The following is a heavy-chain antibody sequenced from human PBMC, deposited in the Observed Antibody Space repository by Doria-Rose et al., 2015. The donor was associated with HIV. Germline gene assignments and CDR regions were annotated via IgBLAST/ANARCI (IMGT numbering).Heavy chain of an antibody. CDR2: IIPILDIV. J-gene: IGHJ4*02. CDR1: GGTFSSYT. Sequence: GGTFSSYTISWGRQAHLQGLEWMGRIIPILDIVNYALRFQGRATITADESTSTAYMELSSLRSEDTAIYYCASQWERSSFDYWGQGTLVTVSS. D-gene: IGHD1-26*01. CDR3: ASQWERSSFDY. V-gene: IGHV1-69*02.